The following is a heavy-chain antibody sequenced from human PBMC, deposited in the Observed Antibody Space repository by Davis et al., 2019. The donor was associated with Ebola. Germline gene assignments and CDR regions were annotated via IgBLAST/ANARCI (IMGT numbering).Heavy chain of an antibody. J-gene: IGHJ4*02. Sequence: GGSLRLSCAASGFTFDDFALHWVRQAPGKGLEWVAVMSSDGTKKYYADSVKGRFTISRDKSKDTLFLQMNSLRPEDTALYYYAREEVGGDYLDYWGQGTLVTLSS. CDR2: MSSDGTKK. CDR1: GFTFDDFA. V-gene: IGHV3-30-3*01. D-gene: IGHD1-26*01. CDR3: AREEVGGDYLDY.